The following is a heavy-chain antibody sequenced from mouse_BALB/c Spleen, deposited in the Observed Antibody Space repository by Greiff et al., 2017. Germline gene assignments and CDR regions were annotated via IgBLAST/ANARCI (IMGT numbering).Heavy chain of an antibody. Sequence: QVQLQQSGAELVKPGASVKLSCKASGYTFTSYWMHWVKQRPGQGLEWIGEIDPSDSYTNYNQKFKGKATLTVDKSSSTAYMQLSSLTSEDSAVYYCAREGDGNYGFAYWGQGTLVTVSA. D-gene: IGHD2-1*01. J-gene: IGHJ3*01. CDR3: AREGDGNYGFAY. CDR2: IDPSDSYT. CDR1: GYTFTSYW. V-gene: IGHV1-69*02.